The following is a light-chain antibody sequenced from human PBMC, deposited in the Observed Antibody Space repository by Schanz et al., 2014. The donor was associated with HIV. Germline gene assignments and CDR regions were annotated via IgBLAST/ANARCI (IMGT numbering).Light chain of an antibody. V-gene: IGLV2-8*01. CDR3: SSYGGSDNLI. Sequence: QSALTQPPSASGSPGQSVTISCTGTSSDVGGYKYVTWYQQHPGKAPKLLIYEVSKRPLGVPDRFSGSKSGNTASLTVSGLQADDEANYYCSSYGGSDNLIFGGGTKLTVL. CDR1: SSDVGGYKY. CDR2: EVS. J-gene: IGLJ2*01.